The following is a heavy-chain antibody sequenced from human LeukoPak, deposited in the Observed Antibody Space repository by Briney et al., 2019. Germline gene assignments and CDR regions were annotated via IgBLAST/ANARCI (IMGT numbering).Heavy chain of an antibody. J-gene: IGHJ4*02. V-gene: IGHV3-33*06. CDR3: AKEGIYLKSSLED. CDR2: IWYEERTK. Sequence: GGSLRLSCTASGFTFSSYGMHWVRQAPGNGLEWVATIWYEERTKYYIDSVKGRFTISRDNSKNTFYLRMNSLRVDDTAIYYCAKEGIYLKSSLEDWGQGTLVTVSS. CDR1: GFTFSSYG. D-gene: IGHD5-12*01.